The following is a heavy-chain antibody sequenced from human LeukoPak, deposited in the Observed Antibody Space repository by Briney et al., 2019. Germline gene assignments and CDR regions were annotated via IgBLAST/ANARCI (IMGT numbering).Heavy chain of an antibody. V-gene: IGHV3-23*01. J-gene: IGHJ3*02. CDR3: AKDGGYYDFWSGYYLSDAFDI. CDR1: GFTFGSYA. CDR2: ISGSGGST. D-gene: IGHD3-3*01. Sequence: PGGSLSLSCAASGFTFGSYAMSWVRQAPGKGLEWVSAISGSGGSTYYADSVKGRFTISRDNSKNTLYLQMNSLRAEDTAVYYCAKDGGYYDFWSGYYLSDAFDIWGQGTMVTVSS.